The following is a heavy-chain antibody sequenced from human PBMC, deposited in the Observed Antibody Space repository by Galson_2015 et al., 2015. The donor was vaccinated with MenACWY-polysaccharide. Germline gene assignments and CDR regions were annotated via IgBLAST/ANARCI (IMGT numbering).Heavy chain of an antibody. Sequence: SGTLSLTCSVSGGSMSGSYWSWLRQPPGKELEWIGYIYYSGSTNYNPSLESRVTISVDTPKNQFSLKLTSVTAADTAVYYCARGYFDSRGYSNWFHPSGHGTLVTVSS. CDR1: GGSMSGSY. J-gene: IGHJ5*02. D-gene: IGHD3-22*01. CDR3: ARGYFDSRGYSNWFHP. CDR2: IYYSGST. V-gene: IGHV4-59*01.